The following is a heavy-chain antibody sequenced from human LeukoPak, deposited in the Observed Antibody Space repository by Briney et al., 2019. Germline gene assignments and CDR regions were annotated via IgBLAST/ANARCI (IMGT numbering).Heavy chain of an antibody. J-gene: IGHJ5*02. V-gene: IGHV3-23*01. CDR2: ISGSGGST. D-gene: IGHD3-22*01. Sequence: PGGSLRLSCTASGFTFGDYAMSWFRQAPGKGLEWVSGISGSGGSTYYADSVEGRFTISRDNSKNTLYLQMNSLRAEDTAVYYCAKSRWTYYDCGESWGQGTLVTVSS. CDR1: GFTFGDYA. CDR3: AKSRWTYYDCGES.